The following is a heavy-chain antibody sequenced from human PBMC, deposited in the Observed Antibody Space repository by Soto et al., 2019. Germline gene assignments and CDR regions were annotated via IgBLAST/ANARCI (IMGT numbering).Heavy chain of an antibody. Sequence: ASVKVSCKASGYTFTSYGISWMRQAPGQGLEWMGWISAYNGNTNYAQKLQGRVTMTTDTSTSTAYMELRSLRSDDTAVYYCARSDSSGYYYYYYGKDVWGQGTTVTVSS. V-gene: IGHV1-18*01. J-gene: IGHJ6*02. CDR3: ARSDSSGYYYYYYGKDV. CDR2: ISAYNGNT. D-gene: IGHD3-22*01. CDR1: GYTFTSYG.